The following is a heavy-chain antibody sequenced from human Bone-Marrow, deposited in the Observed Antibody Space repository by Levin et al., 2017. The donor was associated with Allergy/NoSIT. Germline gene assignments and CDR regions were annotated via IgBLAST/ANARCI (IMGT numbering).Heavy chain of an antibody. CDR1: GFKFDDYA. V-gene: IGHV3-9*01. CDR2: ISWNSGKL. Sequence: PGGSLRLSCAASGFKFDDYAMHWVRQVPGKGLEWVSGISWNSGKLAYTDSVKGRFTVSRDNGKNSLYLQMNSLRTDDTAFYYCAKDIQVVGYFDWGFDYWGQGILVTVSS. CDR3: AKDIQVVGYFDWGFDY. D-gene: IGHD3-9*01. J-gene: IGHJ4*02.